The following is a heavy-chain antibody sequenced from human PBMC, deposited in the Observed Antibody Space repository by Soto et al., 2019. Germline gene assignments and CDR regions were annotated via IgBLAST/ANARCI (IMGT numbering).Heavy chain of an antibody. Sequence: SETLSLTCAVYGGSFSGYYCSWIRQPPGKGLEWIGEINHSGSTNYNPSLKSRVTISVDTSKNQFSLKLSSVTAADTAVYYCARGWSSSPRYYYYYGMDVWGQGTTVTVSS. V-gene: IGHV4-34*01. D-gene: IGHD6-6*01. CDR2: INHSGST. CDR3: ARGWSSSPRYYYYYGMDV. CDR1: GGSFSGYY. J-gene: IGHJ6*02.